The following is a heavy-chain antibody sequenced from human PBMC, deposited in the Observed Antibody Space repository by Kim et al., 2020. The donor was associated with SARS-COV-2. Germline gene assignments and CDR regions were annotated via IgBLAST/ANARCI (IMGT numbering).Heavy chain of an antibody. D-gene: IGHD1-20*01. CDR3: VKAGNWNYFDY. J-gene: IGHJ4*02. Sequence: GGSLRLSCSASGFTFSSYAMHWVRQAPGKGLEYVSAISSNGGSTYYADSVKGRFTISRDNSKNTLYLQMSSLRAEDTAVYYCVKAGNWNYFDYWGQGTLVTVSS. V-gene: IGHV3-64D*06. CDR1: GFTFSSYA. CDR2: ISSNGGST.